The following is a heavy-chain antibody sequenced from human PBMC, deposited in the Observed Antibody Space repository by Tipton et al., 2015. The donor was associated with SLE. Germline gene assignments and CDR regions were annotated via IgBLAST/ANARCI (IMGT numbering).Heavy chain of an antibody. Sequence: SLRLSCAASGFTFSSYWMSWVRQVPGKGLAWVANIKQDGSEKYYVDSVKGRFTLSRDNAKNSLYLQMNSLRAEDTAVYYCARGLDGMDVWGQGTTVTVSS. CDR2: IKQDGSEK. CDR1: GFTFSSYW. V-gene: IGHV3-7*01. CDR3: ARGLDGMDV. J-gene: IGHJ6*02.